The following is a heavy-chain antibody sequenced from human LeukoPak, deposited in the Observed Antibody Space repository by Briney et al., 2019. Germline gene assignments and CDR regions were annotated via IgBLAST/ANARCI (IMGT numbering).Heavy chain of an antibody. V-gene: IGHV3-23*01. J-gene: IGHJ4*02. CDR2: ISGSGGST. Sequence: GGSLRLSCAASGFTFSSYAMSRVRQAPGKGLEWVSAISGSGGSTYYADSVKGRFTISRDNSKNTLYLQMNSLRAEDTAVYYCAKIGVRAYYFDYWGQGTLVTVSS. D-gene: IGHD3-10*01. CDR3: AKIGVRAYYFDY. CDR1: GFTFSSYA.